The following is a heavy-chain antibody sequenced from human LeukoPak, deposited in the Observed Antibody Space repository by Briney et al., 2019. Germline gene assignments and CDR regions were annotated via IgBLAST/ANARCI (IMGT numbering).Heavy chain of an antibody. Sequence: ASVKVSCKAFGYTFTSNYMHWVQQAPGQGLEWMGIINPSGGSTSYAQKFQGRITLSRDTSTSTVYMELSSLRSDDTAVYYCARAVNTPIYYFEYWGQGALVTVSS. J-gene: IGHJ4*02. V-gene: IGHV1-46*01. D-gene: IGHD1/OR15-1a*01. CDR1: GYTFTSNY. CDR3: ARAVNTPIYYFEY. CDR2: INPSGGST.